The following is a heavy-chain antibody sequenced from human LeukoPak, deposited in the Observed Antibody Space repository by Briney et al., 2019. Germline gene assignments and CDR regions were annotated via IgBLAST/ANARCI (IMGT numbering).Heavy chain of an antibody. Sequence: SVKVSCKASGGTFSSYAISWVRQAPGQGLEWMGGIIPIFGTANYAQKFQGRVTITADESTSTAYMELSSLRSEDTAVYYCARDGTDGWYWFDPWGQGALVTVSS. CDR2: IIPIFGTA. V-gene: IGHV1-69*13. CDR3: ARDGTDGWYWFDP. CDR1: GGTFSSYA. J-gene: IGHJ5*02. D-gene: IGHD6-19*01.